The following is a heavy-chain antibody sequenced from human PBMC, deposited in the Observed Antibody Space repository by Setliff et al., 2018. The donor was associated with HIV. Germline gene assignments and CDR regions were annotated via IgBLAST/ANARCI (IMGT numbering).Heavy chain of an antibody. V-gene: IGHV1-69*05. D-gene: IGHD3-22*01. CDR3: ARDLYYDSSGYNGDY. J-gene: IGHJ4*02. CDR1: GGTFGIYG. Sequence: SVKVSCKASGGTFGIYGISWVRQAPGQGLEWMGGTIPMFGTANYAQKFQGRVTITTDESTNTGYMELSSLRSEDTAVYYCARDLYYDSSGYNGDYWGQGTLVTVSS. CDR2: TIPMFGTA.